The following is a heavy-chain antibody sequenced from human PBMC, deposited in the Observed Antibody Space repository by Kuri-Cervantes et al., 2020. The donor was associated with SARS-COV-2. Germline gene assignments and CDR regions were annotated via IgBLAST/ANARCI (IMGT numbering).Heavy chain of an antibody. V-gene: IGHV3-30*04. CDR3: ARVWFGELLSTFDY. J-gene: IGHJ4*02. D-gene: IGHD3-10*01. CDR2: ISYDGSNK. Sequence: GESLKISCTASGFTFSQYAMHWVRQAPGKGLEWVAVISYDGSNKYYADSVKGRFTISRDNAKNSLYLQMNSLRAEDTAVYYCARVWFGELLSTFDYWGQGTLVTVSS. CDR1: GFTFSQYA.